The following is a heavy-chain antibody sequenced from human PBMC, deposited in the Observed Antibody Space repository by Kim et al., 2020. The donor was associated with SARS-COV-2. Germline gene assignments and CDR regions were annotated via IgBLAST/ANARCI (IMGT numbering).Heavy chain of an antibody. V-gene: IGHV3-11*01. CDR1: GFTFSDYY. D-gene: IGHD2-21*01. CDR3: VRDFVDCYTRWFDT. CDR2: INSSGRTK. Sequence: GGSLRLSCAASGFTFSDYYMSWIRQAPGKGLEWVACINSSGRTKDYEDSVKGRFTISRDNAKNSLYLQMYFLRADDTAVYYCVRDFVDCYTRWFDTWGQGTLVTVSS. J-gene: IGHJ5*02.